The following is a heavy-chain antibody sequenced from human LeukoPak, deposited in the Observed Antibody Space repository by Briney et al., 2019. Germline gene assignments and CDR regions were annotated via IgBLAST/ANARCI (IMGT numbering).Heavy chain of an antibody. J-gene: IGHJ4*02. CDR3: ASHYCTAGSCYFDG. V-gene: IGHV3-53*01. CDR1: GFSISDNY. D-gene: IGHD2-8*02. Sequence: GGSLRLSCVVSGFSISDNYMSWVRKAPGKGLEWVSLIYSGGDSYYADSVKGRFIISKDNSKNTVYLRMNTLRAEDTAVYYCASHYCTAGSCYFDGWGQGTLVSVSS. CDR2: IYSGGDS.